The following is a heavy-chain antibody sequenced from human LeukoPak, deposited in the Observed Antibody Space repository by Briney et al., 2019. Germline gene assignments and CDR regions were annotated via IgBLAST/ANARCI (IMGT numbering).Heavy chain of an antibody. J-gene: IGHJ5*02. D-gene: IGHD5-12*01. CDR2: IYPGDSDT. V-gene: IGHV5-51*01. CDR3: ATVAGYAKNWFDP. CDR1: GYSFTNYW. Sequence: GESLKISCKGSGYSFTNYWIGWVRQMPGKGLEWMGSIYPGDSDTRYSPSFRGQVTISADKSINTAFLQWSSLEASDTAIYYCATVAGYAKNWFDPWGQGTLVTVSS.